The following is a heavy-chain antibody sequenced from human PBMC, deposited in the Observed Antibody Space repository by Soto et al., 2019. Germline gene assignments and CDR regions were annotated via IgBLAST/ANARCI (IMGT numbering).Heavy chain of an antibody. V-gene: IGHV4-34*01. CDR2: NKHGGSS. D-gene: IGHD6-19*01. CDR3: ARGGSSDWQVALDI. Sequence: QVQQQPWGAGLLKPSETLSLTCTVYAGSFSHYYWNWIRQSPGKGLEWIGKNKHGGSSSYNPSLRSRVSISVDMSKHQFSLTLSSVTAADTAVYYCARGGSSDWQVALDIWGQGTMVPVSS. CDR1: AGSFSHYY. J-gene: IGHJ3*02.